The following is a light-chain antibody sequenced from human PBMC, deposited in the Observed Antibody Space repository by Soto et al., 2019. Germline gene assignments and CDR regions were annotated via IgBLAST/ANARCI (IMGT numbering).Light chain of an antibody. Sequence: QSALTQPASVSGSPGQSITISCTGTSSDVGSYNLVSWYQHHPGKAPKLMIYEGSKRPSGVSTRFSASKAGNTASLTISGLQAEYEADYHCCSYAGSRTYVFGTGTKLTVL. CDR1: SSDVGSYNL. CDR3: CSYAGSRTYV. J-gene: IGLJ1*01. V-gene: IGLV2-23*01. CDR2: EGS.